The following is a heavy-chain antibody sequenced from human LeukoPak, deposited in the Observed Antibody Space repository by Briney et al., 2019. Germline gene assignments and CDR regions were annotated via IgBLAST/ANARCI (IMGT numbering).Heavy chain of an antibody. V-gene: IGHV3-23*01. CDR2: ISGGGGST. Sequence: GESLRLSCAAPEFIVSSSHISWVRQAPGKGLEWVSTISGGGGSTYYADSVKGRFTISRDNSINTLYLQMNSLRAEDTAVYYCATGGSGSYYTYWGQGTLVTVSS. J-gene: IGHJ4*02. CDR1: EFIVSSSH. D-gene: IGHD1-26*01. CDR3: ATGGSGSYYTY.